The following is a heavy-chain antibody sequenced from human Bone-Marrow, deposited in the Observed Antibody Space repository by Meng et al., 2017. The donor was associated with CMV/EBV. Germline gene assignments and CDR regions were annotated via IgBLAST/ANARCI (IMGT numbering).Heavy chain of an antibody. V-gene: IGHV3-23*01. D-gene: IGHD4-17*01. CDR2: ISGSGGST. J-gene: IGHJ4*02. Sequence: GESLKISCAASGFTFSSYAMHWVRQAPGKGLEWVSAISGSGGSTYYADSVKGRFTISRDNSKNTLYLQMNSLRAEDTAVYYCAKASMTTVTLPFDYWGQGTLVTFSS. CDR3: AKASMTTVTLPFDY. CDR1: GFTFSSYA.